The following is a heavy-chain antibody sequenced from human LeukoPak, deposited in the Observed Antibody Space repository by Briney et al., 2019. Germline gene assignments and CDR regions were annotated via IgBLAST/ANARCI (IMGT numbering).Heavy chain of an antibody. CDR1: GFTFSSYG. CDR2: ISYDGSNK. Sequence: GGSLRLSCAASGFTFSSYGMHWVRQAPGKGLEWVAVISYDGSNKYYADSVKGRFTISRDNSKNTLYLQMNSLRAEDTAVYYCARDNGFLEWLLYSGAFDIWGQGTMVTVSS. D-gene: IGHD3-3*01. J-gene: IGHJ3*02. CDR3: ARDNGFLEWLLYSGAFDI. V-gene: IGHV3-30*03.